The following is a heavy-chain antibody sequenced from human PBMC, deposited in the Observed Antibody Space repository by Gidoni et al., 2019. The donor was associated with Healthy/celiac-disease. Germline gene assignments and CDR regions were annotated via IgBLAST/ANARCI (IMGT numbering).Heavy chain of an antibody. V-gene: IGHV3-48*04. CDR3: AKVGVEVLPAADYGMDV. CDR1: GFTSSSSG. Sequence: EVQLVEAGGGLVQPGGSLRLPCAASGFTSSSSGMNWVRQAPGKGLEWVSYISSSSSTMYYADSVKGRFTISRDNAKNSLYLQMNSLRAEDTAVYYCAKVGVEVLPAADYGMDVWGQGTTVTVSS. D-gene: IGHD2-2*01. J-gene: IGHJ6*02. CDR2: ISSSSSTM.